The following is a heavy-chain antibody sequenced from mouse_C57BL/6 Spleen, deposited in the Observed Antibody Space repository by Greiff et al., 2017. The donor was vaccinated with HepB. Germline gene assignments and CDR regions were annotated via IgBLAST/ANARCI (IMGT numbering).Heavy chain of an antibody. CDR1: GYTFTDYN. CDR2: INPNNGGT. V-gene: IGHV1-18*01. CDR3: ARGGWLLKADAMDY. Sequence: VQLQQSGPELVKPGASVKIPCKASGYTFTDYNMDWVKQSHGKSLEWIGDINPNNGGTIYNQKFKGKATLTVDKSSSTAYMELRSLTSEDTAVYYCARGGWLLKADAMDYWGQGTSVTVSS. J-gene: IGHJ4*01. D-gene: IGHD2-3*01.